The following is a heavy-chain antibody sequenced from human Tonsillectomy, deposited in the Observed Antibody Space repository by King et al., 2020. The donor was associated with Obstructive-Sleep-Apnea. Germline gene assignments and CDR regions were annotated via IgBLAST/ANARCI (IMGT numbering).Heavy chain of an antibody. CDR3: AKVGPYYYDSTGYYDYPVFDY. D-gene: IGHD3-22*01. CDR1: GFTFNNYA. V-gene: IGHV3-23*04. CDR2: ISGSGSST. J-gene: IGHJ4*02. Sequence: VQLVESGGGLVQPGGSLRLSCAASGFTFNNYAMSWVCQAPGKGLEWVSTISGSGSSTYYADSVKGRFTISRDNSKNTLYLQMNSLRAEDTAAYYCAKVGPYYYDSTGYYDYPVFDYWGQGTLVIVSS.